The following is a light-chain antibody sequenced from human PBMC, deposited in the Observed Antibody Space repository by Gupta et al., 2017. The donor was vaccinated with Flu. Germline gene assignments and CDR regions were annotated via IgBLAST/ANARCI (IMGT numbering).Light chain of an antibody. CDR3: QQYNRYPKT. J-gene: IGKJ2*01. Sequence: DIQLTQSPSTLSASVGDRVTITCRASQSISSWLAWYQQKPGKAPKLLIYKASSLESGVPSRFSGSGSGTEFTPTISSLQPDDFATYYCQQYNRYPKTFGQGTKLEIK. V-gene: IGKV1-5*03. CDR1: QSISSW. CDR2: KAS.